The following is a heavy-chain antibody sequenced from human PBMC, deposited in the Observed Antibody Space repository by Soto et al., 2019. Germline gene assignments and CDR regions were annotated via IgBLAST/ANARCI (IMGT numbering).Heavy chain of an antibody. D-gene: IGHD6-13*01. J-gene: IGHJ6*02. CDR3: AKGGIYRRSYGMDV. CDR2: ISGSGGST. V-gene: IGHV3-23*01. CDR1: GFTFSSYA. Sequence: GGSLRLSCAACGFTFSSYAMSWVRQAPGKGLEWVSAISGSGGSTYYADSVKGRFTISRDNSKNTLYLQMNSLRAEDTAVYYCAKGGIYRRSYGMDVWGQGTTVTVSS.